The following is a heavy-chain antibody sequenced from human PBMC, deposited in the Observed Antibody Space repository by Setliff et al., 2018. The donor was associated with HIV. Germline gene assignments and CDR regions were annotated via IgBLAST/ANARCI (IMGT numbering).Heavy chain of an antibody. D-gene: IGHD3-22*01. CDR3: ARRGGYYDSSGYPFDY. J-gene: IGHJ4*02. CDR1: GFTFSDYY. CDR2: ISSSSSSYT. V-gene: IGHV3-11*06. Sequence: GGSLRLSCAASGFTFSDYYMSWIRQAPGKGLEWASYISSSSSSYTNYADSVKGRFTISRDNAKNSLYLQMNSLRAEDTAVYYCARRGGYYDSSGYPFDYWGQGTLVTVSS.